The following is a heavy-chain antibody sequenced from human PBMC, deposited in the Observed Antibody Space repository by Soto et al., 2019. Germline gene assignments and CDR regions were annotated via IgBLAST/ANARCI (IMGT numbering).Heavy chain of an antibody. CDR2: NSGSGGST. Sequence: EVQLLESGGGLVQPGGSLRLSCAASGFTFSSYAMSWVRQAPGKGLEWVSANSGSGGSTYYADSVKGRFTISRDNSKNTVYLQMNSLRPEDTAVYYCASAAREYYYYGMDVWGQGTTVTVSS. V-gene: IGHV3-23*01. CDR1: GFTFSSYA. CDR3: ASAAREYYYYGMDV. J-gene: IGHJ6*02.